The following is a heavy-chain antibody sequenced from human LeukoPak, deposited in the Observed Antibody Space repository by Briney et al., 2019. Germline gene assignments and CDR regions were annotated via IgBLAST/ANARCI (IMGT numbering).Heavy chain of an antibody. Sequence: ASVKVSCKASGYTFSSYAMNWVRQAPGQGLEWMGWMNPNSGNTGYAQKFQGRVTITRNTSISTAYMELSSLRSEDTAVYYCARGLLPSDYYYYYYMDVWGKGTTVTVSS. CDR2: MNPNSGNT. CDR3: ARGLLPSDYYYYYYMDV. D-gene: IGHD2-15*01. J-gene: IGHJ6*03. V-gene: IGHV1-8*03. CDR1: GYTFSSYA.